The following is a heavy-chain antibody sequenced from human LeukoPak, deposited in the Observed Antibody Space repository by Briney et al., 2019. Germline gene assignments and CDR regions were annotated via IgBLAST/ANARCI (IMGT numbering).Heavy chain of an antibody. Sequence: GGSLRLSCAASGLTFSSYSMNWVRQAPGKGLEWVSCISSSSSYIYYADSVKGRFTTSRDNAKTSLYLQMNSLRAEDTAVYYCARDLRSSGYYAFDYWGQGTLVTVSS. CDR3: ARDLRSSGYYAFDY. J-gene: IGHJ4*02. CDR2: ISSSSSYI. CDR1: GLTFSSYS. D-gene: IGHD3-22*01. V-gene: IGHV3-21*01.